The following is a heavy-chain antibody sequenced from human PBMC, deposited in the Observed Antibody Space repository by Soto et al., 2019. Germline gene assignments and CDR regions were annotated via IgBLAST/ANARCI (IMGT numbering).Heavy chain of an antibody. J-gene: IGHJ4*02. CDR1: GGSIRGYY. CDR2: IYSNGGT. Sequence: QVQLQESGPGLVKPSETLSLTCTVSGGSIRGYYWSWIRQPPGKGLEWIGDIYSNGGTNYNPSLRSRSTISVDESKKQISLNLNSVTAADTALYYCARMALGTRAFEYWGQGTLVTVSS. V-gene: IGHV4-59*08. CDR3: ARMALGTRAFEY.